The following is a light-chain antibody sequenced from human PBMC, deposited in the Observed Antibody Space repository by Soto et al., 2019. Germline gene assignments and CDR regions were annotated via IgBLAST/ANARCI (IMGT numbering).Light chain of an antibody. CDR1: SSNIGSNY. CDR3: AAWDDSLSRV. CDR2: RNN. Sequence: QSVLTQPPSASGTPGQRVTISCSGSSSNIGSNYVYWYQQLPGTAPKLLIYRNNQRPSGVTDRFSGSKSGTSASLAISGLRSEDEADYYCAAWDDSLSRVFGGGTKVTVL. V-gene: IGLV1-47*01. J-gene: IGLJ2*01.